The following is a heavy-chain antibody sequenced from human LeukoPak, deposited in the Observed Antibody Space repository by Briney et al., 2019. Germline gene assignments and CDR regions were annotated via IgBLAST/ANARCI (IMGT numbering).Heavy chain of an antibody. D-gene: IGHD3-22*01. Sequence: GRSLRLSCAASGFTFSNYGFHWVRRAPGQGLEWVAAISYDGSRKWFSDSVKGRFTIPRDNSKNMVYLQMNSLRPEDTAVYYCARDMSGYYTFDYWGQGTLVTVSS. J-gene: IGHJ4*02. CDR2: ISYDGSRK. CDR1: GFTFSNYG. V-gene: IGHV3-30*04. CDR3: ARDMSGYYTFDY.